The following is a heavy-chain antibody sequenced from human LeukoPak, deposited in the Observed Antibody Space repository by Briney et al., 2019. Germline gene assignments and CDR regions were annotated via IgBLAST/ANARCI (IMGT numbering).Heavy chain of an antibody. D-gene: IGHD6-13*01. CDR1: EFSVGSNY. CDR3: ARAGYSSSWYSD. CDR2: IYSGGST. Sequence: GGSLRLSCAASEFSVGSNYMTWVRQAPGKGLEWVSLIYSGGSTYYADSVKGRFTISRDNSKNTLYLQMNSLRAEDTAVYYCARAGYSSSWYSDWGQGTLVTVSS. V-gene: IGHV3-66*01. J-gene: IGHJ4*02.